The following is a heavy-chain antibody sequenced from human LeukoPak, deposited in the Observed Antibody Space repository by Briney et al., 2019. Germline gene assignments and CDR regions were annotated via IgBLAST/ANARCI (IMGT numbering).Heavy chain of an antibody. CDR1: GFTFSSYA. Sequence: PGGSLRLSCAASGFTFSSYAMSWVRQAPGKGLERVSAISGGGGTTYYADSVKGRFAVSRDNSKNTLYMQMNSLRAADTAVYYCAKGPYYYGSGSSSPNYFYAMDVWGQGTTVTVSS. J-gene: IGHJ6*02. CDR3: AKGPYYYGSGSSSPNYFYAMDV. CDR2: ISGGGGTT. V-gene: IGHV3-23*01. D-gene: IGHD3-10*01.